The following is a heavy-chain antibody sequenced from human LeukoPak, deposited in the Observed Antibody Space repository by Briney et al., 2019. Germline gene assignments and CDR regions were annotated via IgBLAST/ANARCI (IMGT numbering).Heavy chain of an antibody. Sequence: GRSLRLSCAASGFTFDDYAMHWVRQAPGKGLEWVSGISWNSGSIGYADSVKGRFTISRDNAKNSLYLQMNSLRAEDTALYYCAKSIRTQLLKYYMDVWGKGTTVTVSS. CDR2: ISWNSGSI. J-gene: IGHJ6*03. V-gene: IGHV3-9*01. CDR3: AKSIRTQLLKYYMDV. CDR1: GFTFDDYA. D-gene: IGHD2-2*01.